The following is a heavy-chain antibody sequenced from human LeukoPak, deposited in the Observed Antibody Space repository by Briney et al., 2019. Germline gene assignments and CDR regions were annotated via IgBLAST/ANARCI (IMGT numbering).Heavy chain of an antibody. J-gene: IGHJ4*02. Sequence: GGSLRLSCAASGFTFSSYGMDWVRQAPGKGLEWVAVISFDGSKKYYADSVKGRFTISRDNAKNSLYLQMNTLRAEDTAIYYCARGSLTGYDSSGYITPARFDLWGQGTPVTVSS. V-gene: IGHV3-30*03. D-gene: IGHD3-22*01. CDR2: ISFDGSKK. CDR3: ARGSLTGYDSSGYITPARFDL. CDR1: GFTFSSYG.